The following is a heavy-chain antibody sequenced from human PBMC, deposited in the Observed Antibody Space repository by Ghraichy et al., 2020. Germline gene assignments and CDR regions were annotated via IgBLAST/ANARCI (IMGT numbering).Heavy chain of an antibody. V-gene: IGHV3-7*03. D-gene: IGHD3-10*02. CDR3: VKPSPDTMFRDFNC. J-gene: IGHJ4*02. Sequence: GGSLRLSCTASGFTFSSSWMTWVRQAPGKGLEWVASIKPDGSEKFYVDSVKGRFIVSRDNAEKSLDLQMNSLRAEDTAVYYCVKPSPDTMFRDFNCWGQGTRVTVSS. CDR1: GFTFSSSW. CDR2: IKPDGSEK.